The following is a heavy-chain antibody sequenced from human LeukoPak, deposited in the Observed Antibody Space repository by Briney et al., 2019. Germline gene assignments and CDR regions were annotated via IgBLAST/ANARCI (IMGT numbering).Heavy chain of an antibody. CDR1: GGSISSYY. D-gene: IGHD3-10*01. CDR3: VARVEWGIYGSGRPDTFDI. J-gene: IGHJ3*02. CDR2: IYHSGST. V-gene: IGHV4-59*04. Sequence: SETLSPTCTVSGGSISSYYWSWIRQPPGKGLEWIASIYHSGSTYYKPSLKSRVTISVDTSKNQFSLKVSSVTAADTAVYFCVARVEWGIYGSGRPDTFDIWGQGTMVTVSS.